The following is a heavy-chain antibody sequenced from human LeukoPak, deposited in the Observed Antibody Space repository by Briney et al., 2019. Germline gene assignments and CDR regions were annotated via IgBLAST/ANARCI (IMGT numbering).Heavy chain of an antibody. V-gene: IGHV3-30*02. CDR1: GFTFSSYG. Sequence: GGSLRLSCAASGFTFSSYGMHWVRQAPGKGLEWVAFIRYDGSNKYYADSVKGRFTISRDNSKNTLYLQMNSLRAEDTAVYYCAKGGIQLWFGFDYWGQGTLVTVSS. D-gene: IGHD5-18*01. J-gene: IGHJ4*02. CDR2: IRYDGSNK. CDR3: AKGGIQLWFGFDY.